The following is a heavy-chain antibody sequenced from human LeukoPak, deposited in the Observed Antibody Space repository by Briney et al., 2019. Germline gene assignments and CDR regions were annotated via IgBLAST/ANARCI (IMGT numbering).Heavy chain of an antibody. Sequence: GGSPRLSCAGFGFTFSGYSLNWVRQAPGKGLEWVSSITSSGSSMYYADSVKGRFTISRDNAESSVYLQMNSLRVDDTGLYYCTRDIDDVLTGDDAFDVWGQGTVVTVSS. V-gene: IGHV3-21*03. J-gene: IGHJ3*01. D-gene: IGHD3-9*01. CDR2: ITSSGSSM. CDR3: TRDIDDVLTGDDAFDV. CDR1: GFTFSGYS.